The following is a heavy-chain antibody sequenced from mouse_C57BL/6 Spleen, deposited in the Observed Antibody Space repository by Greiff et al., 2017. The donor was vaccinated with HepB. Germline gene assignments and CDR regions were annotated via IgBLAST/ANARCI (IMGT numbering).Heavy chain of an antibody. V-gene: IGHV1-55*01. CDR3: ARAPGGSPYYYAMDY. J-gene: IGHJ4*01. Sequence: QVQLQQPGAELVKPGASVKMSCKASGYTFTSYWITWVKQRPGQGLEWIGDIYPGSGSTNYNGKFKSKATLTVDTSSSTAYMQLSSLTSEDSAVYYCARAPGGSPYYYAMDYWGQGTSVTVSS. CDR1: GYTFTSYW. D-gene: IGHD1-1*02. CDR2: IYPGSGST.